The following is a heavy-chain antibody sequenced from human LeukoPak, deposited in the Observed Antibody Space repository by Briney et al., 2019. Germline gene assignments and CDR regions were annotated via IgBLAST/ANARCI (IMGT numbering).Heavy chain of an antibody. CDR3: VRSTGYFYYGMDV. CDR2: ISGNGAT. Sequence: QTGGSLRLSCAASGFSFSNYAIYWVRQAPGEGLEWVSVISGNGATTYADSVKGRFTISRDNSRNTVYLQMDNVRAGDMAVYYCVRSTGYFYYGMDVWGQGTTVTVS. J-gene: IGHJ6*02. CDR1: GFSFSNYA. V-gene: IGHV3-23*01. D-gene: IGHD2-21*01.